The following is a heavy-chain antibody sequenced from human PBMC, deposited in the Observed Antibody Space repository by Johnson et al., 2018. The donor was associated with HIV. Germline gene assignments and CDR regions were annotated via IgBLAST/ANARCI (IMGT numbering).Heavy chain of an antibody. Sequence: MLLVESGGGLVQPGGSLRLSCAASGFTFDDYGMSWVRQAPGKGLEWVSLIYSGGSTYYADSVKGRFTISRDNSKNTLYLQMNSLRAEDTAIYYCAKAILYSSSWFLDAFDIWGQGTMVTVSS. CDR2: IYSGGST. CDR3: AKAILYSSSWFLDAFDI. J-gene: IGHJ3*02. V-gene: IGHV3-66*01. CDR1: GFTFDDYG. D-gene: IGHD6-13*01.